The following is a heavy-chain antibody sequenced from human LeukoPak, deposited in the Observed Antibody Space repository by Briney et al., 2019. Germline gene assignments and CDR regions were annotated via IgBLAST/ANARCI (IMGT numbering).Heavy chain of an antibody. D-gene: IGHD2-2*01. CDR3: ARGPIIDIVIVPAADDYYMDV. V-gene: IGHV4-34*01. Sequence: SETLSLTCAVYGGSSSGYYWSWIRQPPGKGLEWIGEINHSGSTNYNPSLKSRVTISVDTSKNQFSLKLSSVTAADTAVYYCARGPIIDIVIVPAADDYYMDVWGKGTTVTVSS. J-gene: IGHJ6*03. CDR1: GGSSSGYY. CDR2: INHSGST.